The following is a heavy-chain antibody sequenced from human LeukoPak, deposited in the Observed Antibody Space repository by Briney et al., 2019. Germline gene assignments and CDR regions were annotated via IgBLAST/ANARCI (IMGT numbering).Heavy chain of an antibody. V-gene: IGHV4-38-2*02. CDR3: ARASNYYGSGGYLAFDI. D-gene: IGHD3-10*01. J-gene: IGHJ3*02. Sequence: KSSETLSLTCTVSGYSISSGYYWGWIRQPPGKGLEWIGSIYHSGSTYYNPSLKSRVTISVDTSKNQFSLKLSSVTAADTAVYYCARASNYYGSGGYLAFDIWGQGTMVTVSS. CDR2: IYHSGST. CDR1: GYSISSGYY.